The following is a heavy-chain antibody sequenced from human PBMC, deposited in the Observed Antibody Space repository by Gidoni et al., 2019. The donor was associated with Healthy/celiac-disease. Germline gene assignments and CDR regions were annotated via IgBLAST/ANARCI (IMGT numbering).Heavy chain of an antibody. D-gene: IGHD6-13*01. V-gene: IGHV3-23*01. CDR2: ISGSGGST. CDR3: AKGRPPIEIAAALLYFDY. Sequence: LESGGGLVQPGGSLRLSCAASGFTFSSYAMSWVRQAPGEGLEWVSAISGSGGSTYYADSVKGRFTISRDNSKNTLYLQMNSLRAEDTAVYYCAKGRPPIEIAAALLYFDYWGQGTLVTVSS. CDR1: GFTFSSYA. J-gene: IGHJ4*02.